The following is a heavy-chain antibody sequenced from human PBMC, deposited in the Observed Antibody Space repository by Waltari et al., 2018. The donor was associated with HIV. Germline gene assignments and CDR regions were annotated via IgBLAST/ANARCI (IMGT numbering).Heavy chain of an antibody. CDR3: ARDLAGPYRRYSGYDWGDY. J-gene: IGHJ4*02. V-gene: IGHV3-48*01. D-gene: IGHD5-12*01. CDR2: ISSSSSTI. Sequence: GKGLEWVSYISSSSSTIYYADSVKGRFTISRDNAKNSLYLQMNSLRAEDTAVYYCARDLAGPYRRYSGYDWGDYWGQGTLVTVSS.